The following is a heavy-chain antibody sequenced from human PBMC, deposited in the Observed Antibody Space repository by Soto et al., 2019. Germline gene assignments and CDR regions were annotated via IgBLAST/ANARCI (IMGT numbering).Heavy chain of an antibody. D-gene: IGHD4-17*01. CDR1: GGSISRSHNF. J-gene: IGHJ4*02. V-gene: IGHV4-39*01. Sequence: QLQLQESGPGLVKPSETLSLTCTVTGGSISRSHNFWGWIRQPPGKGLELIGSILYGGTTYNNPSINIRVTLSLDTSKNQFSLKMKSVTASDTAVYYCALYYGDYKNYFDYWGQGTLVTVSS. CDR2: ILYGGTT. CDR3: ALYYGDYKNYFDY.